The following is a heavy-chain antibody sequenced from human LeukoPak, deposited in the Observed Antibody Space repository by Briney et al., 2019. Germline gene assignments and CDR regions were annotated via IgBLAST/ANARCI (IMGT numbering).Heavy chain of an antibody. CDR2: IRTKTYGGTT. CDR1: GFTFGDYA. V-gene: IGHV3-49*03. CDR3: TRDSAISVTVVRGVISPFDY. D-gene: IGHD3-10*01. J-gene: IGHJ4*02. Sequence: GGSLRLSCTASGFTFGDYAMSWIRQAPGKGLEWVGFIRTKTYGGTTDYAASVKGRFTISRDDSKSIAYLQMNSLKTEDTAVYYCTRDSAISVTVVRGVISPFDYWGQGTLVTVSS.